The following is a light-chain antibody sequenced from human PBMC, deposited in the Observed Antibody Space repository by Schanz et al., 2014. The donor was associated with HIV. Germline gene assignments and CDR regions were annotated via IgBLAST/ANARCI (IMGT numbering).Light chain of an antibody. V-gene: IGKV3-15*01. CDR2: GAS. Sequence: EIVLTQSPGTLSLSPGERATLSCRVSQSVSSSYLAWYQQKPGQAPRLLIYGASTRATGIPARFSGSGSGTDFTLTISSLQPEDFAVYYCQQYNDWPPITFGQGTKVEIK. CDR3: QQYNDWPPIT. J-gene: IGKJ1*01. CDR1: QSVSSSY.